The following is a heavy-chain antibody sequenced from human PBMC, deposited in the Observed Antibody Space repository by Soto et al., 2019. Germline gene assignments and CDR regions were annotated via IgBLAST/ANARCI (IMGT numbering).Heavy chain of an antibody. J-gene: IGHJ2*01. CDR3: AREHPPHRGFDL. V-gene: IGHV1-69*08. CDR1: GGTFSSYT. Sequence: QVQLVQSGAEVKKPGSSVKFSCKASGGTFSSYTISWVRQAPGQGLEWMGRIIPILGIANYAQKFQGRVPITADKSTSTAYMELSSLRSEDTAVYYCAREHPPHRGFDLWGRGTLVTVSS. CDR2: IIPILGIA. D-gene: IGHD3-10*01.